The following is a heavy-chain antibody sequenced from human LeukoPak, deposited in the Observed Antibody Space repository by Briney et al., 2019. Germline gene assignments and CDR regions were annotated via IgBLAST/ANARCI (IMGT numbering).Heavy chain of an antibody. Sequence: PGRSLRLSCAASGFTFDDYAMHWVRQAPGKGLEWVSGITWNSDSIDYADSVKGRFTISRDNAKNSLYPQMNSLRAEDMALYYCAEGGGGRLIYYYYMDVWGKGTTVTVSS. J-gene: IGHJ6*03. D-gene: IGHD3-16*01. CDR3: AEGGGGRLIYYYYMDV. V-gene: IGHV3-9*03. CDR1: GFTFDDYA. CDR2: ITWNSDSI.